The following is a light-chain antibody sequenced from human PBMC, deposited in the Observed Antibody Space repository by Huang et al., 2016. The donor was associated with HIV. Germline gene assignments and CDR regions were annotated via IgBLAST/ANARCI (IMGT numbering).Light chain of an antibody. J-gene: IGKJ1*01. Sequence: EIVLTQSPATLSLSPGERAALSCRASHSVGSYLAWYQQKPGQAPKLLIFDTSQRATGIPARFSDSGSGTDFTLTINRLEPEDFAVYYCQHRGNWWTFGQGTKVEIK. CDR3: QHRGNWWT. CDR1: HSVGSY. V-gene: IGKV3-11*01. CDR2: DTS.